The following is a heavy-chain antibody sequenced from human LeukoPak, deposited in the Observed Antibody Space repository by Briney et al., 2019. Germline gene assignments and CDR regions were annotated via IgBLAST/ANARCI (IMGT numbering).Heavy chain of an antibody. Sequence: SETLSLTCAVYGGSFSGYYWSWIRQPPGKGLEWIEEINHSGSTNYNPSLKSRVTISVDTSKNQFSLKLSSVTAADTAVYYCARQDSSSHLLYYYYYYMDVWGKGTTVTISS. D-gene: IGHD6-13*01. CDR3: ARQDSSSHLLYYYYYYMDV. V-gene: IGHV4-34*01. CDR2: INHSGST. J-gene: IGHJ6*03. CDR1: GGSFSGYY.